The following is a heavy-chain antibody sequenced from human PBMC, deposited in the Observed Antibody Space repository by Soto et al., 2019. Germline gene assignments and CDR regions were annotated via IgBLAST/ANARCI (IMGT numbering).Heavy chain of an antibody. CDR3: ARDDYYDSSGYYWFDP. CDR2: IIPIFGTA. V-gene: IGHV1-69*13. J-gene: IGHJ5*02. CDR1: GGTFSSYA. D-gene: IGHD3-22*01. Sequence: SVKVSCKASGGTFSSYAISWVRQAPGQGLEWMGGIIPIFGTANYAQKFQGRVTITADESTSTAYMELSSLRSEDTAVYYCARDDYYDSSGYYWFDPWGQGTLVTVSS.